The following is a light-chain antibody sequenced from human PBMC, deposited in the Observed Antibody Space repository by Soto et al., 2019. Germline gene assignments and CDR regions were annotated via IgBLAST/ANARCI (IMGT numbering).Light chain of an antibody. CDR2: AAS. CDR1: QGISSY. CDR3: QQYYSYPPGT. V-gene: IGKV1-8*01. Sequence: AIRMTQSPSSFSASTGDRVTITCRASQGISSYLAWYQQKLGKAPKLLIYAASTLQSGVPSSFSGIGSGTDFTLTISCLQSEDFATYYCQQYYSYPPGTFGQGTKVEIK. J-gene: IGKJ1*01.